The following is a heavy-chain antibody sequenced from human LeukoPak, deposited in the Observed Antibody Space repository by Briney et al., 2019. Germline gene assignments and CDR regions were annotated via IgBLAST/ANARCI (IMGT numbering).Heavy chain of an antibody. CDR1: GFTFSSYS. CDR3: ARTYYYDSSGYYFPDHFDY. V-gene: IGHV3-21*01. J-gene: IGHJ4*02. D-gene: IGHD3-22*01. Sequence: GGSLRLSCAASGFTFSSYSMNWVRQAPGKGLEWVSSISSSSSYIYYAASVKGRFTISRDNAKNSLYLQMNSLRAEDTAVYYCARTYYYDSSGYYFPDHFDYWGQGTLVTVSS. CDR2: ISSSSSYI.